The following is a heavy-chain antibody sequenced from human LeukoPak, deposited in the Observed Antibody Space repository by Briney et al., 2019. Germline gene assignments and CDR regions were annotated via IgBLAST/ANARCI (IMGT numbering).Heavy chain of an antibody. CDR2: INPNSGGT. Sequence: ASVKVSCKASGYTFTGYYMHWARQAPGQGLEWMGWINPNSGGTNYAQKFQGRVTMTRDTSISTAYMELSRLRSDDTAVYYCARERSPVSTRNWSDPRGQGTLVTVSS. V-gene: IGHV1-2*02. CDR1: GYTFTGYY. J-gene: IGHJ5*02. CDR3: ARERSPVSTRNWSDP. D-gene: IGHD2-2*01.